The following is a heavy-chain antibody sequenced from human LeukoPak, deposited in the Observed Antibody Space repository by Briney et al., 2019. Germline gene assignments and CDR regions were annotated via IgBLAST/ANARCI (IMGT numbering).Heavy chain of an antibody. V-gene: IGHV3-23*01. CDR1: GFTFSSYA. J-gene: IGHJ1*01. CDR2: ISGSGGST. CDR3: AKAAVYCSGGSCSTGVYFQH. Sequence: PGGSLRLSSAASGFTFSSYAMSWVRQAPGKGLEWVSAISGSGGSTYYADSVKGRFTISRDNSKNTLYLQMNSLRAEDTAVYYCAKAAVYCSGGSCSTGVYFQHWGQGTLVTVSS. D-gene: IGHD2-15*01.